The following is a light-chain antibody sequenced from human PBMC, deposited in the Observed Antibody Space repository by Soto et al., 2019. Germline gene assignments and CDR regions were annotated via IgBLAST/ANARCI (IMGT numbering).Light chain of an antibody. CDR1: QSVSSY. Sequence: EIVLTQSPATLSLSPGERATLSCRASQSVSSYLAWYQQKPGQAPRLLIYDASNRATGIPTRFSGSGSGTDFTLTNNRLEPEDFAVYSCQQRSKWPRYTFGQGTKLEIK. CDR2: DAS. J-gene: IGKJ2*01. CDR3: QQRSKWPRYT. V-gene: IGKV3-11*01.